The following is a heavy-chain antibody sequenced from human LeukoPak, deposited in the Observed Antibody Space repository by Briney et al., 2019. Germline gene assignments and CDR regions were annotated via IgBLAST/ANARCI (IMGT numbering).Heavy chain of an antibody. V-gene: IGHV4-30-2*01. J-gene: IGHJ4*02. CDR2: IYHSGST. CDR1: GGSISSGGYY. D-gene: IGHD3-10*01. Sequence: SETLSLTCTVSGGSISSGGYYWSWIRQPPGKGLEWIGYIYHSGSTYYNPSLKSRVTISVDRSKNQFSLKLSSVTAADTAVYYCARGQGFGETAYYFDYWGQGTLVTVSS. CDR3: ARGQGFGETAYYFDY.